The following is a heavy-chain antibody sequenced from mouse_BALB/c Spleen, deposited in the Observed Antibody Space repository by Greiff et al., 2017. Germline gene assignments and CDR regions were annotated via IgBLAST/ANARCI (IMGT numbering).Heavy chain of an antibody. CDR1: GFTFSSYG. V-gene: IGHV5-6-3*01. Sequence: DVQLQESGGGLVQPGGSLKLSCAASGFTFSSYGMSWVRQTPDKRLELVATINSNGGSTYYPDSVKGRFTISRDNAKNTLYLQMSSLKSEDTAMYYCARDYYGSSYAWFAYWGQGTLVTVSA. CDR2: INSNGGST. J-gene: IGHJ3*01. D-gene: IGHD1-1*01. CDR3: ARDYYGSSYAWFAY.